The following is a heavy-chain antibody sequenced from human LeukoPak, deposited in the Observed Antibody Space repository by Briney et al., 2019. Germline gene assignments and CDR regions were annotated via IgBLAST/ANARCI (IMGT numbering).Heavy chain of an antibody. CDR1: GGSLSGYY. CDR3: ARGPPVWNSNYYFDY. Sequence: SETLSLTCAVYGGSLSGYYWSWIRQPPGKGLEWIGEINHSGSTNYNPSLKSRITMSVDRSKNQFSLRLSSVTAADTAVYYCARGPPVWNSNYYFDYWGQGSLVTVSS. V-gene: IGHV4-34*01. J-gene: IGHJ4*02. CDR2: INHSGST. D-gene: IGHD1-1*01.